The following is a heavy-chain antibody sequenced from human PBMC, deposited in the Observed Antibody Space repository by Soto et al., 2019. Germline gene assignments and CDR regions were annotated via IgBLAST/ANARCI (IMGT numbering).Heavy chain of an antibody. CDR1: GYSISIGYY. CDR3: XRVTSTSIAPRPRWFDP. V-gene: IGHV4-38-2*01. CDR2: IYHSGST. J-gene: IGHJ5*02. Sequence: SETLSLTCGVSGYSISIGYYWGWIRQPPGKGLEWIGSIYHSGSTYYNPSLKSRVTISVDTSKNQFSLKLSSVTAADTAVYYCXRVTSTSIAPRPRWFDPWGQGTLVTVSS. D-gene: IGHD6-6*01.